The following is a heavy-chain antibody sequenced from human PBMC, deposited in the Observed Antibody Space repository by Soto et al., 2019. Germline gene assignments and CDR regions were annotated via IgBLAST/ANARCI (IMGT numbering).Heavy chain of an antibody. V-gene: IGHV1-8*01. J-gene: IGHJ4*02. CDR1: GYTFTNYD. CDR2: TNPKSGYT. Sequence: QVQLVQSGAEVKKPGASVKVSCKTSGYTFTNYDINWVRQATGQGLEWMGWTNPKSGYTGSAQKLQGRVTMPRDSSIRTAYMELHSLTSEDTAVYYCARTAGDLDYWGQGTLITVSS. CDR3: ARTAGDLDY. D-gene: IGHD4-17*01.